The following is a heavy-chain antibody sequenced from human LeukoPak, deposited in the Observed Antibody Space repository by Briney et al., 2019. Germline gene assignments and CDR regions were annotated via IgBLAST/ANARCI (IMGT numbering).Heavy chain of an antibody. CDR2: IYHSGSS. Sequence: PSETLSLTCTVSGVSMSSSFWSWIRQPPGKGLEWIGYIYHSGSSSYNPSLKSRVTISVDMSTAQFSLKMTSVTAADTAVYYCARGAHYNILTAYFDYWGQGTLVTVSS. CDR1: GVSMSSSF. CDR3: ARGAHYNILTAYFDY. V-gene: IGHV4-59*12. D-gene: IGHD3-9*01. J-gene: IGHJ4*02.